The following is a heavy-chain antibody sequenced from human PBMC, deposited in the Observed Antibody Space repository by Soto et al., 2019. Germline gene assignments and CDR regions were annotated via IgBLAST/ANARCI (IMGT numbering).Heavy chain of an antibody. CDR1: GFTFSSYS. Sequence: GGSLRLSCAASGFTFSSYSMNWFRQAPGKGLEWVSSISSSSSYIYYADSVKGRFTISRDNAKNSLYLQMNSLRAEDTAVYYWARALMITIGGVIVNFDYWGRGALVTVSS. CDR3: ARALMITIGGVIVNFDY. J-gene: IGHJ4*02. V-gene: IGHV3-21*01. CDR2: ISSSSSYI. D-gene: IGHD3-16*02.